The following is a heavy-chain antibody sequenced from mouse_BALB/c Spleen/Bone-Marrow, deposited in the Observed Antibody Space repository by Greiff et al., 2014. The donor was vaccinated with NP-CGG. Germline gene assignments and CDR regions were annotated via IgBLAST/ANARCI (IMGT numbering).Heavy chain of an antibody. V-gene: IGHV5-6*01. J-gene: IGHJ1*01. CDR1: GFTFSSYG. Sequence: EVQLQQSGGDLVKPGGSLKLSCAASGFTFSSYGMSWVRQTPDKRLEWVATISSGGSHTYYPDSVKGRFTISRDNAKNTPYLQMSSLKSEDTAIYYCARRGYDNSYWYFGVWGAGTTVTVSS. D-gene: IGHD2-10*02. CDR2: ISSGGSHT. CDR3: ARRGYDNSYWYFGV.